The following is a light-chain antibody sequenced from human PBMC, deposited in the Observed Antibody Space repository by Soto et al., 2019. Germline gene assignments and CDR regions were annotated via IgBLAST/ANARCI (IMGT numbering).Light chain of an antibody. CDR2: GNN. Sequence: QSVLTQPPSVSGAPGQRVTLSCTGSSSSIGAGYDVHWYHQLPGAAPKLLVSGNNNRPSGVPDRFSASKSGTSASLAITGLQTEDEAQYYCQAYDSRLPAYVFGTGTKLTVL. J-gene: IGLJ1*01. CDR1: SSSIGAGYD. CDR3: QAYDSRLPAYV. V-gene: IGLV1-40*01.